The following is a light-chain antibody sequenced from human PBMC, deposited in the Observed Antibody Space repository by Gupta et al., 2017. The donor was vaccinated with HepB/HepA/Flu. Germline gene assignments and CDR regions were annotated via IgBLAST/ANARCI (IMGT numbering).Light chain of an antibody. CDR3: ALYMGSGIWV. Sequence: QTVVTQEPSFSVSPGGTVTLTCGLNSGSVSTTYYPSWYQQTPGQAPRTLIYSTKNRSSGFPDRFSGSILGNKAALTITGAQADDECDYYCALYMGSGIWVFGGGTKLTVL. V-gene: IGLV8-61*01. CDR1: SGSVSTTYY. J-gene: IGLJ3*02. CDR2: STK.